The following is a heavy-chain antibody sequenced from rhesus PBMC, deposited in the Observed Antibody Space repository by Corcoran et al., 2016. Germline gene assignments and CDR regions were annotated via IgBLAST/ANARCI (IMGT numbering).Heavy chain of an antibody. Sequence: QVQLQESGPGLVKPSETLSLTCAVSGYSISSGYYWGWIRQPPGKGLVYIGYISVISGSTYYNPSLKSRVTISKDTPKNQFSRKLSSVAAADTAVYYCARTQRLVFDYWGQGVLVTVSS. D-gene: IGHD6-31*01. CDR2: ISVISGST. CDR3: ARTQRLVFDY. J-gene: IGHJ4*01. V-gene: IGHV4-99*01. CDR1: GYSISSGYY.